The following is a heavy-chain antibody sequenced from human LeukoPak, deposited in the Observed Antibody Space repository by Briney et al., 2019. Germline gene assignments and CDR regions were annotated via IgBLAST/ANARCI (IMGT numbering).Heavy chain of an antibody. Sequence: ASVKVSCKASGYTFTGYYMHWVRQAPGQGLEWMGLISAYNGNTNYAQKLQGRVTMTTGASKSTAYMELRSLRSDDTAVYYCARVMGGIAYCGGDCYSGYYYYVMDVWGQGTTVTVSS. CDR3: ARVMGGIAYCGGDCYSGYYYYVMDV. J-gene: IGHJ6*02. CDR2: ISAYNGNT. V-gene: IGHV1-18*04. CDR1: GYTFTGYY. D-gene: IGHD2-21*02.